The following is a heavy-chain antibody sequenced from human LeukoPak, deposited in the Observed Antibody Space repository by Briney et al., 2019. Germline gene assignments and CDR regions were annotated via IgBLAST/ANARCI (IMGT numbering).Heavy chain of an antibody. CDR3: ARGVYNYDTSGYYDHYFDY. Sequence: PSETLSLTCSVSGDSITGYYWGWIRQPPGKGLEWIGNIYYTGNTYYNSSLKSRVTISLDTSKNQFSLKLSSVTTADTAVYYCARGVYNYDTSGYYDHYFDYWGQGTLVTVSS. D-gene: IGHD3-22*01. V-gene: IGHV4-39*07. CDR1: GDSITGYY. J-gene: IGHJ4*02. CDR2: IYYTGNT.